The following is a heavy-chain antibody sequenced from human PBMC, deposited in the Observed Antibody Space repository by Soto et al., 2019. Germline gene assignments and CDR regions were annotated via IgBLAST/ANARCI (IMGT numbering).Heavy chain of an antibody. CDR3: ARVFCGGDCYSSLYYYGMDV. J-gene: IGHJ6*02. CDR1: GYTFTSYY. D-gene: IGHD2-21*02. CDR2: INPSGGST. Sequence: SVKVSCKASGYTFTSYYMHWVRQAPGQGLEWMGIINPSGGSTSYAQKFQGRVTMTRDTSTSTVYMELSSLRSEDTAVYYCARVFCGGDCYSSLYYYGMDVWGQGTTVTVSS. V-gene: IGHV1-46*01.